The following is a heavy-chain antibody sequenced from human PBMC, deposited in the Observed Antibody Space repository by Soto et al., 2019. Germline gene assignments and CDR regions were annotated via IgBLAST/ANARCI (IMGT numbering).Heavy chain of an antibody. J-gene: IGHJ4*02. D-gene: IGHD2-15*01. CDR3: TKLVIGYCSGNPFDDY. V-gene: IGHV3-30*02. CDR2: ISYGSANK. CDR1: GFTFSYG. Sequence: VQLLESGGGLIQPGGSLRLSCAASGFTFSYGIDWLRQAPGKGLEGGAYISYGSANKFYGDTVKGRCTISRDNSKNTQFLQMNSLGAEDTAVYYCTKLVIGYCSGNPFDDYWGQGTLVAVSS.